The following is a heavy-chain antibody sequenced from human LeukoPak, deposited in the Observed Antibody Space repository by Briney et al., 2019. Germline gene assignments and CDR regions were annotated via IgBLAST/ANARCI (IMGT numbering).Heavy chain of an antibody. CDR1: GGTFSSYA. CDR2: IIPILGIA. CDR3: ARVPEMATIPGAYYYGMDV. V-gene: IGHV1-69*04. J-gene: IGHJ6*02. D-gene: IGHD5-24*01. Sequence: SVKVSCKASGGTFSSYAISWVRQAPGQGLEWMGRIIPILGIANYAQKFQGRVTITADKSTSTAYMELSSLRSEDTAVYYCARVPEMATIPGAYYYGMDVWGQGTTVTVSS.